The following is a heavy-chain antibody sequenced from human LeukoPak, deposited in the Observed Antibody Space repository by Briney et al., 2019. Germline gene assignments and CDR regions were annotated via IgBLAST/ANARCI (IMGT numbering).Heavy chain of an antibody. J-gene: IGHJ6*02. CDR2: ISSSGSTI. CDR1: GFTFSDYY. V-gene: IGHV3-11*01. Sequence: GGSLRLSCAASGFTFSDYYMSWIRQAPGKGLEWVSYISSSGSTIYYADSVKGRFTISRDNAKNSLYLQMNSLRAEDTAVYYCARDSDYYGSGSSSTPMDVWGQGTTVTVSS. D-gene: IGHD3-10*01. CDR3: ARDSDYYGSGSSSTPMDV.